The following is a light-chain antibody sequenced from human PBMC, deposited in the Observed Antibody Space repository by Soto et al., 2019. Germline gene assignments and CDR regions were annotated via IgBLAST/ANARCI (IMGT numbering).Light chain of an antibody. V-gene: IGLV1-51*02. CDR1: GSNIGSND. J-gene: IGLJ3*02. Sequence: SVLTQPPSVSAAPGQKVTISCSGSGSNIGSNDVSWYQQFPGTAPKLLIYENNKRPSGIPDRFSGSKSGSSATLGITGLQTGDEADYYCGTWDNSLSAGVFGGGTKLTVL. CDR3: GTWDNSLSAGV. CDR2: ENN.